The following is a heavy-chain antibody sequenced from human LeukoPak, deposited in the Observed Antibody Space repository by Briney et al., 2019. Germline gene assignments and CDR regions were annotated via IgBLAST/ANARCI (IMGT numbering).Heavy chain of an antibody. J-gene: IGHJ3*01. CDR3: ARYVRLQLEYAFDV. CDR2: IYYTGST. V-gene: IGHV4-39*02. CDR1: GGSTSDTSDQ. Sequence: SETPSLTCTVSGGSTSDTSDQWASVRQPPRNWLEWLVSIYYTGSTYYNSSLESRVTISLDTSMNHFCMMMSSVTAADTAVYYCARYVRLQLEYAFDVWGRGTMVTVFS. D-gene: IGHD5-24*01.